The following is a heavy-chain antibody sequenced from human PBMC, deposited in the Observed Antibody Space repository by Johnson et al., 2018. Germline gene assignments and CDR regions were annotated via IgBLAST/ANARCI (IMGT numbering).Heavy chain of an antibody. D-gene: IGHD6-6*01. J-gene: IGHJ6*03. CDR2: IKQDGSEN. CDR3: ARAMVSSSRQSTIYYYDMDV. Sequence: EVQLVESGGGLVQPGGSLRLSCAASGFTFSSYWMSWVRQAPGKGLEWVANIKQDGSENYYVDSVKGRFTISKDNSKNTLYVKMNSLGAEDTAVYYCARAMVSSSRQSTIYYYDMDVWGKGTTVTVFS. CDR1: GFTFSSYW. V-gene: IGHV3-7*01.